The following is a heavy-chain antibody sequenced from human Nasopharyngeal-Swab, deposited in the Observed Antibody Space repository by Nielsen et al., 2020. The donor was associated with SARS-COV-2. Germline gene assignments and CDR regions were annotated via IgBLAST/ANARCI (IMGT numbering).Heavy chain of an antibody. CDR2: INPNSGGT. V-gene: IGHV1-2*04. J-gene: IGHJ3*02. D-gene: IGHD6-13*01. Sequence: ASVKVSCKASGYTFTGYYMRWVRQAPGQGLEWMGWINPNSGGTNYAQKFQGWVTMTRDTSISTAYMELSRLRSDDTAVYYCAREGYSSSWAEAFDIWGQGTMVTVSS. CDR1: GYTFTGYY. CDR3: AREGYSSSWAEAFDI.